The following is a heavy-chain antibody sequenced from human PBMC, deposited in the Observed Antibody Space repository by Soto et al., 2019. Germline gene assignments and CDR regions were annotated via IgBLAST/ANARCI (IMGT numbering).Heavy chain of an antibody. CDR2: IYYSGST. J-gene: IGHJ4*02. CDR3: ARGYRYWYYGSGSPYYFDY. V-gene: IGHV4-30-4*01. D-gene: IGHD3-10*01. CDR1: GGSISSGDYY. Sequence: SETLSLTCTVSGGSISSGDYYWSWIRQPPGKGLEWIGYIYYSGSTYYNPSLKSRVTISVDTSKNQFSLKLSSVTAADTAVYYCARGYRYWYYGSGSPYYFDYWGQGTLVTVSS.